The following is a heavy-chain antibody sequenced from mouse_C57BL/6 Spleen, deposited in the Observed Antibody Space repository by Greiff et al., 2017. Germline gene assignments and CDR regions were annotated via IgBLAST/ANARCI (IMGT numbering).Heavy chain of an antibody. Sequence: QVQLQQSGPELVKPGASVKISCKASGYAFSSSWMNWVKQRPGKGLEWIGRIYPGDGDTNYNGKFKGKATLTADKSSSTAYMQLSSLTSEDSAVYFCATKNPGGLYYPAWFAYWGQGTLVTVSA. D-gene: IGHD2-1*01. CDR3: ATKNPGGLYYPAWFAY. V-gene: IGHV1-82*01. J-gene: IGHJ3*01. CDR1: GYAFSSSW. CDR2: IYPGDGDT.